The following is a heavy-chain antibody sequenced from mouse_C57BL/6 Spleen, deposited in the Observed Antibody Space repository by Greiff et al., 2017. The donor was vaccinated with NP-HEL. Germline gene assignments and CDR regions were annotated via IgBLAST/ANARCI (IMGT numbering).Heavy chain of an antibody. CDR1: GYSITSGYY. CDR3: ASLTDGYYIDY. CDR2: ISYDGSN. J-gene: IGHJ2*01. V-gene: IGHV3-6*01. D-gene: IGHD2-3*01. Sequence: EVKLQESGPGLVKPSQSLSLTCSVTGYSITSGYYWNWIRQFPGNKLEWMGYISYDGSNNYNPSLKNRISITRDTSKNQFFLKLNSVTTEDTATYYCASLTDGYYIDYWGQGTTLTVSS.